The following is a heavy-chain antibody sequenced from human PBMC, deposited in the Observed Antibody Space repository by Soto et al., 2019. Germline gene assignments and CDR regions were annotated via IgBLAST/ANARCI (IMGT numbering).Heavy chain of an antibody. CDR2: IKQDGSEK. CDR1: GFTFSSYW. D-gene: IGHD2-2*01. V-gene: IGHV3-7*01. Sequence: EVQLVESGGGLVQPGGSLRLSCAASGFTFSSYWMSWVRRAPGKGLEWVANIKQDGSEKYYVDSVKGRFTISRDNAKNSLYLQMNSLRAEDTAVYYCARDRGCSSTSCYLSCMDVWGQGTTVTVSS. CDR3: ARDRGCSSTSCYLSCMDV. J-gene: IGHJ6*02.